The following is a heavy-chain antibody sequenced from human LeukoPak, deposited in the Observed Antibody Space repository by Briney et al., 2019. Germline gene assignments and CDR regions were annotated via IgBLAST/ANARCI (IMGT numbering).Heavy chain of an antibody. CDR3: ARDQRVTGRPDIDY. CDR2: ISSDGSST. Sequence: GGSLRLSCAAAGFSFRNHWMHWVRQTPGKGLVWVSRISSDGSSTTYADSVKGRFTISRDNAKNTLYLQMNNLRAEDTAMYYCARDQRVTGRPDIDYWGQGTLVIVSS. CDR1: GFSFRNHW. J-gene: IGHJ4*02. V-gene: IGHV3-74*03. D-gene: IGHD6-6*01.